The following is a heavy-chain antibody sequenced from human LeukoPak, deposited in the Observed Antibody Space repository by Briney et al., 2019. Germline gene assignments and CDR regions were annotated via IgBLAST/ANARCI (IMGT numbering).Heavy chain of an antibody. V-gene: IGHV3-23*01. CDR3: AKDRGRYYDSSGYYWGYYFDS. CDR2: ISGSGGST. CDR1: GFTFSNYA. Sequence: PGGSLRLSCAASGFTFSNYAMSWVRQAPGKGLEWVSGISGSGGSTYYADSVKGRLTTSRDNSKNMLYLQMKSLRADDTAVYYCAKDRGRYYDSSGYYWGYYFDSWGQGILVTVST. D-gene: IGHD3-22*01. J-gene: IGHJ4*02.